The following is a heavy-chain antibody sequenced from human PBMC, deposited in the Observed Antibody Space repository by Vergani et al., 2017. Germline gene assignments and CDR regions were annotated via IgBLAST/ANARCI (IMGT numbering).Heavy chain of an antibody. V-gene: IGHV4-59*06. CDR1: GFTFSTYA. J-gene: IGHJ6*03. Sequence: VQLLESGGGLVQPGGSLRLSCAASGFTFSTYAMTWIRQRPGKGLEWIGYIFYSGTTYDNPSLRSRLTISVDTSQNQFSLKLRSVTAADTAVYYCARVDTQVPATSHFYYMDVWGKGTTVTVSS. CDR2: IFYSGTT. D-gene: IGHD6-25*01. CDR3: ARVDTQVPATSHFYYMDV.